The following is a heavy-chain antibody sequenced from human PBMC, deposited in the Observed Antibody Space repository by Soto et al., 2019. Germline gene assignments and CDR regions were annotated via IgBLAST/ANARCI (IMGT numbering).Heavy chain of an antibody. Sequence: QVQLVQSGAEVKKPGSSVKVSCKASGGTFSSYAISWVRQAPGQGLEWMGGIIPIFGTANYAQKFQGRVTITADESTSTAYMELSSLRSEDTAVYYCARDTVVVVAATRSWFDPRGQGTLVTVSS. CDR1: GGTFSSYA. D-gene: IGHD2-15*01. CDR2: IIPIFGTA. J-gene: IGHJ5*02. V-gene: IGHV1-69*01. CDR3: ARDTVVVVAATRSWFDP.